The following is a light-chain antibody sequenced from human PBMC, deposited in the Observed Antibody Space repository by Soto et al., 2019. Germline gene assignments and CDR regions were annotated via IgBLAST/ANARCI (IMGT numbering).Light chain of an antibody. V-gene: IGLV2-14*01. CDR3: GSYTSSFTLV. CDR2: EVT. CDR1: SSDVGGYNF. J-gene: IGLJ3*02. Sequence: QSALTQPASVSGSPGQSVTISCTGTSSDVGGYNFVCWYQQHPDKAPKLMIYEVTNRPSGVSIRFSGSKSGNTASLTISGLQAEDEADYYCGSYTSSFTLVFGGGTKVTVL.